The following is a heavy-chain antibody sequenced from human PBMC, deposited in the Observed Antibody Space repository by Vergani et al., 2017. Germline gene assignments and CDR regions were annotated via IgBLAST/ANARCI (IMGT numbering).Heavy chain of an antibody. CDR2: IIPILGIA. V-gene: IGHV1-69*09. J-gene: IGHJ4*02. D-gene: IGHD3-10*01. CDR1: GYTFTGYY. Sequence: QVQLVQSGAEVKKPGASVKVSCKASGYTFTGYYMHWVRQAPGQGLEWMGRIIPILGIANYAQKFQGRVTITADKSTSTAYMELSSLRSEDTAVYYCARGGSGSYDPYYFDYWGQGTLVTVSS. CDR3: ARGGSGSYDPYYFDY.